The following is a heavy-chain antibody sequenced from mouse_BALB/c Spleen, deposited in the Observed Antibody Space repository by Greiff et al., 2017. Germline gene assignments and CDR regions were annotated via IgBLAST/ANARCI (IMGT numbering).Heavy chain of an antibody. CDR2: ISDGGSYT. CDR1: GFTFSDYY. CDR3: ARVLYNYYAMDY. Sequence: EVNVVESGGGLVKPGGSLKLSCAASGFTFSDYYMYWVRQTPEKRLEWVATISDGGSYTYYPDSVKGRFTISRDNAKNNLYLQMSSLKSEDTAMYYCARVLYNYYAMDYWGQGTSVTVSS. V-gene: IGHV5-4*02. D-gene: IGHD2-12*01. J-gene: IGHJ4*01.